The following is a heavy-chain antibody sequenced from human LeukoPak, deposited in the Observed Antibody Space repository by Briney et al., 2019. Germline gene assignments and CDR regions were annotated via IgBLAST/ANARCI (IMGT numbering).Heavy chain of an antibody. CDR2: INQGGSEK. Sequence: GSLRLSCAASGFTFSSYWMSWVRQAPEKGLEWVANINQGGSEKYYVDSVKGRFTISRDNAKHSLYLQMNSLRVEDTAIYYCARDETALDSWGQGTQVTVSS. CDR3: ARDETALDS. CDR1: GFTFSSYW. V-gene: IGHV3-7*01. D-gene: IGHD5-18*01. J-gene: IGHJ4*02.